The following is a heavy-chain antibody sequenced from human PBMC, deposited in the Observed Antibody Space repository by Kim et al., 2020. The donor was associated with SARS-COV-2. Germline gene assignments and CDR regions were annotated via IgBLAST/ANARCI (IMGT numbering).Heavy chain of an antibody. D-gene: IGHD3-9*01. CDR1: GGSISSYY. J-gene: IGHJ3*02. CDR3: ARFGWAWVGYCDILTGRLKGAFDI. V-gene: IGHV4-59*08. Sequence: SETLSLTCTVSGGSISSYYWSWIRQPPGKGLEWIGYIYYSGSTNYNPSLKSRVTISVDTSKNQFSLKLSSVTAADTAVYYCARFGWAWVGYCDILTGRLKGAFDIWGQGTMVTVSS. CDR2: IYYSGST.